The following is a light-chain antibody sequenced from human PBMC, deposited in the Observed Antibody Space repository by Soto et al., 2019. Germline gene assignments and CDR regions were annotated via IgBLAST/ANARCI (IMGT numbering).Light chain of an antibody. Sequence: EVLMTQSPATLSVSPGERVTLSCRASQSININLAWYQQKPGQAPRLLICDASNRATGIPARFSGSGSGTDFTLTISSLEAEDFAVYYCQQRNNWPLTFGGGTRVEIK. V-gene: IGKV3-11*01. CDR1: QSININ. CDR2: DAS. J-gene: IGKJ4*01. CDR3: QQRNNWPLT.